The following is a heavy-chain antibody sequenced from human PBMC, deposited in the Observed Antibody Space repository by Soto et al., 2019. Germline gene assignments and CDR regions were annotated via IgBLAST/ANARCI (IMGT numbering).Heavy chain of an antibody. Sequence: QVQLQESGPGLVKPSQTLSLTCTVSGGSISSGGYYWSWIRQHPGKGLEWIGYIYYSGSTYYNPFRRSRVTISVDTSQNQFSLKLSSVTAADTAVYYCARDLRFRGFYGMDVWGQGTTVTVSS. CDR3: ARDLRFRGFYGMDV. D-gene: IGHD3-10*01. J-gene: IGHJ6*02. CDR2: IYYSGST. CDR1: GGSISSGGYY. V-gene: IGHV4-31*03.